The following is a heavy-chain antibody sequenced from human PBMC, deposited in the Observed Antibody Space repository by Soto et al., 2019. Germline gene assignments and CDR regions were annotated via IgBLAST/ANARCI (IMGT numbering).Heavy chain of an antibody. CDR1: GFTFSSYS. CDR2: ISSSSSTI. V-gene: IGHV3-48*02. D-gene: IGHD3-9*01. CDR3: ARDGPLRYFDHPPGPVDY. Sequence: EVQLVESGGGLVQPGGSLRLSCAASGFTFSSYSMNWVRQAPGKGLEWVSYISSSSSTIYYADSVKGRFTISRDNAKNSLYLQMNSLRDEDTAVYYCARDGPLRYFDHPPGPVDYWGQGTLVTVSS. J-gene: IGHJ4*02.